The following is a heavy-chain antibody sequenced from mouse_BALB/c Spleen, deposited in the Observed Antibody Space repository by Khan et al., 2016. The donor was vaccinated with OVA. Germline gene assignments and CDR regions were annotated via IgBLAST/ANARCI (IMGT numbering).Heavy chain of an antibody. V-gene: IGHV1-62-2*01. Sequence: QVQLQQSGAELVKPGASVKLSCKASGYTFTEYIIHWLKQRSGQGLEWIGWFYPGGTTIKYNEKFKDKATLTADKSSSTVYMELSRLTSEDSAVYFGARHEDYGNWLDYWGQGTTLTVSS. D-gene: IGHD2-1*01. J-gene: IGHJ2*01. CDR3: ARHEDYGNWLDY. CDR2: FYPGGTTI. CDR1: GYTFTEYI.